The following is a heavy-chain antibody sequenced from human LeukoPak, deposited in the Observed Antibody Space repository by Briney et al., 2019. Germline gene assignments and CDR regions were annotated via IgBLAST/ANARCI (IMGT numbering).Heavy chain of an antibody. CDR3: ARVQRYSSGWGRFDY. CDR2: IYSGGDT. J-gene: IGHJ4*02. D-gene: IGHD6-19*01. V-gene: IGHV3-53*01. CDR1: GFTVSSKY. Sequence: AGGSLRLSCAASGFTVSSKYMNWVRQAPGKGLEWVSVIYSGGDTYYADSVKGQFTISRDNSKNTLYLQMNSLRAEDTAVYHCARVQRYSSGWGRFDYWGQGTLVTVSS.